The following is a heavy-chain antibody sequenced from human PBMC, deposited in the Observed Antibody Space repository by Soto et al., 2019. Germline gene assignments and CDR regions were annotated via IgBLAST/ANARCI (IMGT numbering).Heavy chain of an antibody. CDR1: GGAISSYY. J-gene: IGHJ4*02. CDR3: ARLKPAAGAQIFDH. D-gene: IGHD6-13*01. V-gene: IGHV4-59*08. Sequence: QVQLQESGPGLVKPSETLSLTCTVSGGAISSYYWSWIRQPPGRGLEWIAYIYYSGSTNYNPSLKSRVAISGDTSKNQFSLKLNSVTAADTAVYYCARLKPAAGAQIFDHWGQGTLVTVSS. CDR2: IYYSGST.